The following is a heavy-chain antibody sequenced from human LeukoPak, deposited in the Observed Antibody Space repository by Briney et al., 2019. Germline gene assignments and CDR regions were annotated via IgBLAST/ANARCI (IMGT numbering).Heavy chain of an antibody. CDR3: ARADSYGSILDY. D-gene: IGHD5-18*01. J-gene: IGHJ4*02. CDR1: GFTFSSYW. V-gene: IGHV3-7*04. CDR2: IDQYGRAK. Sequence: GGSLRLSCDASGFTFSSYWMGWVRQAPGKGLEWVASIDQYGRAKYYVDSVRGRFTFSRDNTKNSLHLQMNSLRAEDTAVYYCARADSYGSILDYWGQGTRVIDSS.